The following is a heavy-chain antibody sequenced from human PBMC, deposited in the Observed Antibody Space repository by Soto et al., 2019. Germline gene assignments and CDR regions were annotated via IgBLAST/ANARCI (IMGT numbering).Heavy chain of an antibody. D-gene: IGHD3-3*01. CDR1: GYTFTSYG. J-gene: IGHJ3*02. V-gene: IGHV1-18*04. CDR2: ISAYNGNT. Sequence: SVKVSCKASGYTFTSYGISWVRQAPGQGLEWMGWISAYNGNTNYAQKLQGRVTMTTDTSTSTAYMELRSLRSDDTAVYYCARGHTTIFGVGNDAFDIWGQGTMVTVSS. CDR3: ARGHTTIFGVGNDAFDI.